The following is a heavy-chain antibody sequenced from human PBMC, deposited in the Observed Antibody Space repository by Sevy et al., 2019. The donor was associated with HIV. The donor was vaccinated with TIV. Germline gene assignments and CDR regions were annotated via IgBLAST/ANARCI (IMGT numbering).Heavy chain of an antibody. CDR2: INGGGGST. Sequence: GGSLRLSCVASGFRFSAFGMAWDRQAAGEVLEWVSGINGGGGSTYCRNSVKGRFTVSRGNSKNTVYLQMNSLRADDTAVYYCAKAPYYDFWSHNYNNWFDPWGQGTLVTVSS. CDR1: GFRFSAFG. D-gene: IGHD3-3*01. J-gene: IGHJ5*02. V-gene: IGHV3-23*01. CDR3: AKAPYYDFWSHNYNNWFDP.